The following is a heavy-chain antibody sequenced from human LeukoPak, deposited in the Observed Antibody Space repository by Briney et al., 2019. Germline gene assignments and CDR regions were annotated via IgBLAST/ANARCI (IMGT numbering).Heavy chain of an antibody. CDR3: ARAYSGSFLDYYYYYMDV. V-gene: IGHV3-7*01. CDR2: IKQDGSEK. CDR1: GFTFSSYW. D-gene: IGHD1-26*01. Sequence: PGGSLRLSCAASGFTFSSYWMSWVRQAPGKGLEWVANIKQDGSEKYYVDSVKGRFTISRDNAKNSLYLQMNSLRAEDTAVYYCARAYSGSFLDYYYYYMDVWGKGTTVTVSS. J-gene: IGHJ6*03.